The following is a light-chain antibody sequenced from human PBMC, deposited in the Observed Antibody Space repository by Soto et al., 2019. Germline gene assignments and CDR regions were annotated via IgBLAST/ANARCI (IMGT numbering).Light chain of an antibody. CDR3: QQYDNWPPST. Sequence: EIVLTQSPGTLSLSPGERATLSCRASQSVSSINLAWYQQKPGQAPRLLIYAASTRATGIPARFSGSGSGTEFTLTISSLQSEDIAVYYCQQYDNWPPSTFGQGTKVDIK. J-gene: IGKJ1*01. V-gene: IGKV3-15*01. CDR1: QSVSSIN. CDR2: AAS.